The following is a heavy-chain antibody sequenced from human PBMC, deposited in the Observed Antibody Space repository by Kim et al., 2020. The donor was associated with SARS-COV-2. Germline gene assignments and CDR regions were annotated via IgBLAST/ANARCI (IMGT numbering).Heavy chain of an antibody. Sequence: SNKYYTDAVKGRFTIARDNSKSTLYLQMSSLRAEETAVYYCARDGPFFDYWGQGTLVTVSS. CDR3: ARDGPFFDY. V-gene: IGHV3-30*10. J-gene: IGHJ4*02. CDR2: SNK.